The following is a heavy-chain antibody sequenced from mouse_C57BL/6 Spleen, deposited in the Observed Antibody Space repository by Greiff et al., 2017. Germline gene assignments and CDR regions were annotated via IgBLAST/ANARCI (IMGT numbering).Heavy chain of an antibody. J-gene: IGHJ2*01. CDR2: IYPGSGNT. CDR3: ARGSYGGYYFDY. V-gene: IGHV1-76*01. Sequence: QVQLQQSGAELVRPGASVKLSCKASGYTFTDYYINWVKQRPGQGLEWIARIYPGSGNTYYNEKFKGKATLTAEKSSSTAYMQLSSLTSEDSAVYFCARGSYGGYYFDYWGQGTTLTVSS. CDR1: GYTFTDYY. D-gene: IGHD1-1*02.